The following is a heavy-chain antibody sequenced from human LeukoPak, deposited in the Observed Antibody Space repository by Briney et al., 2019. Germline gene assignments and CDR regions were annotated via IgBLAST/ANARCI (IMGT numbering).Heavy chain of an antibody. J-gene: IGHJ6*03. Sequence: PGGSLRLSCAASGFTFSTYWMHWVRQAPGKGLVWVSRISSDGSRTSYADSVKGRFTISRDNAKNTLYLQMNSLRAEDTAVYYCARDLPYYYYMDVWGKGTTVTVSS. CDR3: ARDLPYYYYMDV. CDR1: GFTFSTYW. V-gene: IGHV3-74*01. CDR2: ISSDGSRT. D-gene: IGHD2-2*01.